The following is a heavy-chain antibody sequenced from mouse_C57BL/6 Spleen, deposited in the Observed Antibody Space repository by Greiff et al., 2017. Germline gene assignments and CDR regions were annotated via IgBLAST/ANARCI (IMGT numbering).Heavy chain of an antibody. V-gene: IGHV1-55*01. CDR2: IYPGSGST. CDR1: GYTFTSYW. Sequence: VQLQQPGAELLKPGASVKMSCKASGYTFTSYWITWVKQRPGQGLEWIGDIYPGSGSTNYNEKFKSKATLTVDTSSSTAYMQLSSLTSEDSAVYYRANSYYSDYDVGDWGYAMDYWGQGTSVTVSS. D-gene: IGHD2-4*01. J-gene: IGHJ4*01. CDR3: ANSYYSDYDVGDWGYAMDY.